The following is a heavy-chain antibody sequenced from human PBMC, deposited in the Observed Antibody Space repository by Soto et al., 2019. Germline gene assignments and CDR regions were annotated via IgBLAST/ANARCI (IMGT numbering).Heavy chain of an antibody. Sequence: KPSETLSLTCAVYGASLSDNYCNWLRQPPGKGLEWIGEINHSGNTNYNPSLRSRITINPDTSKNQFSLQLNSVTPEDTAVYYCARCPYVWGSCWFDPWGQGTLVTVSS. CDR2: INHSGNT. V-gene: IGHV4-34*01. D-gene: IGHD3-16*01. CDR3: ARCPYVWGSCWFDP. CDR1: GASLSDNY. J-gene: IGHJ5*02.